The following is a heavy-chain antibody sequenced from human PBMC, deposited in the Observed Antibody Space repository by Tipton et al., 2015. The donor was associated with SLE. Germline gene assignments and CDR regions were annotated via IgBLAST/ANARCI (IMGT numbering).Heavy chain of an antibody. CDR2: IHWSGMT. CDR1: GDSISSYY. CDR3: ARETDDAFDV. V-gene: IGHV4-4*08. J-gene: IGHJ3*01. D-gene: IGHD2-21*02. Sequence: TLSLTCTVSGDSISSYYWSWIRQPPGKGLEWIGRIHWSGMTIYNPSLKNRVLVSIDTPKNQFSLSLTSVTAADTALYYCARETDDAFDVWGKGTTVTVSS.